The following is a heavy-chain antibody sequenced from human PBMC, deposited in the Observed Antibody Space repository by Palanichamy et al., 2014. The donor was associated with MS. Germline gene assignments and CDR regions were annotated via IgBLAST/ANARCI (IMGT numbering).Heavy chain of an antibody. J-gene: IGHJ4*02. Sequence: QVQLQHGAAGLLKPSETLSLTCAVYGGSLSGYSWSWIRQPPGKGLEWIGEINHSGRTKYNSSLKSRVTISLDTSKNQFSLQLTSVTAADTAVYYCARQTSAVLGDYWGQGTLVIVSS. CDR1: GGSLSGYS. CDR3: ARQTSAVLGDY. V-gene: IGHV4-34*01. D-gene: IGHD3-10*01. CDR2: INHSGRT.